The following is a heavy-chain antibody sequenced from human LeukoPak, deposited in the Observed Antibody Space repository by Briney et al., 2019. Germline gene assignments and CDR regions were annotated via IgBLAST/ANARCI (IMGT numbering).Heavy chain of an antibody. Sequence: GGSLRLSCAASGFTISSYSMSWVRQAPGKGLEWISGIFGSGGSTYYADSVKGRFTISRDNSKNTLSLQMNSLRADDTAVYYCARWFCTSTTCYYDYWGQGTLVTVSS. J-gene: IGHJ4*02. CDR2: IFGSGGST. D-gene: IGHD2-2*01. V-gene: IGHV3-23*01. CDR1: GFTISSYS. CDR3: ARWFCTSTTCYYDY.